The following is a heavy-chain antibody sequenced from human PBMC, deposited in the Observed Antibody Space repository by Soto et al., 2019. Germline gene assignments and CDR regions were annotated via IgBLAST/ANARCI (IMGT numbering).Heavy chain of an antibody. D-gene: IGHD5-18*01. CDR3: ARGVRIQLWTAYYYYGMDV. CDR1: GGSFSGYY. J-gene: IGHJ6*02. V-gene: IGHV4-34*01. CDR2: INHSGST. Sequence: PSETLSLTCAVYGGSFSGYYWSWIRQPPGKGLEWIGEINHSGSTNYNPSLKSRVTISVDTPKNQFSLKLSSVTAADTAVYYCARGVRIQLWTAYYYYGMDVWGQGTTVTVSS.